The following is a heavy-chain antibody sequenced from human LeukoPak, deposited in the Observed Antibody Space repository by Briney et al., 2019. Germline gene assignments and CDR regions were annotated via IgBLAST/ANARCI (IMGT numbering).Heavy chain of an antibody. V-gene: IGHV1-2*02. CDR3: ARDGDGRTNFDY. D-gene: IGHD1-14*01. CDR1: GGTFSSYA. Sequence: ASVKVSCKASGGTFSSYAISWVRQAPGQGLEWMTWMHPNSGDTNYAQRFQGRVTMTWDTSISTAYMELNRLTSDDTAVYYCARDGDGRTNFDYWGQGTLITVSS. CDR2: MHPNSGDT. J-gene: IGHJ4*02.